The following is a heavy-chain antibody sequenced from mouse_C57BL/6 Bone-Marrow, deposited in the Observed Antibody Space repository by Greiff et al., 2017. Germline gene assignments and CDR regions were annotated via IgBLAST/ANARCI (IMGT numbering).Heavy chain of an antibody. CDR2: IDPSDSYT. Sequence: QVQLQQPGAELVMPGASVKLSCKASGYTFTSYWMHWVKQRPGQGLEWIGGIDPSDSYTNYNQKFKGKSTLTVDKSSSTAYMQLSSLTSEDSAVYYCARDPLITTVVAKGWYFDVWGTGTTVTVSS. CDR3: ARDPLITTVVAKGWYFDV. D-gene: IGHD1-1*01. J-gene: IGHJ1*03. CDR1: GYTFTSYW. V-gene: IGHV1-69*01.